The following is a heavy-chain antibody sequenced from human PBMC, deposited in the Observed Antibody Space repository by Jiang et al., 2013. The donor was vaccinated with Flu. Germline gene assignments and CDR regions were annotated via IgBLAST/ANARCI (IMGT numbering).Heavy chain of an antibody. D-gene: IGHD6-19*01. CDR1: GYSISSGYY. V-gene: IGHV4-38-2*02. J-gene: IGHJ5*02. CDR3: ARDRGAVADYNWFDP. CDR2: IYHSGST. Sequence: GPGLVKPSETLSLTCAVSGYSISSGYYWGWIRQPPGKGLEWIGSIYHSGSTYYNPSLKSRVTISVDTSKNQFSLKLSSVTAADTAVYYCARDRGAVADYNWFDPWGQGTLVTVSS.